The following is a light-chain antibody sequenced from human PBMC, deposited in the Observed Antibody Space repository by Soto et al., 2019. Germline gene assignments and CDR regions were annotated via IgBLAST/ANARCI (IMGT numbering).Light chain of an antibody. Sequence: DIQLTQSPSFLSASVGDRVTITCRASQDIRSYLAWYQHTPGKAPKLLIYAAYTLQSGVPSRFSGSGSGTDFTLTISSLQPEDFGTYYCQQLNSYPQTFGQGTKVEIK. J-gene: IGKJ1*01. CDR2: AAY. CDR1: QDIRSY. V-gene: IGKV1-9*01. CDR3: QQLNSYPQT.